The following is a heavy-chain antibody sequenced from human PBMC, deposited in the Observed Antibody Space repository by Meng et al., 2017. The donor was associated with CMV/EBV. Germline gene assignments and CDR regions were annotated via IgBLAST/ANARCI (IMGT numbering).Heavy chain of an antibody. Sequence: SFNGYYWSWIRQPPGKGLEWIGEINHSGSTNYNPSLKSRVTISVDTSKNQFSLKLSSVTAADTAVYYCARSSPLRFLEFLPPFRPNWGQGTLVTVSS. CDR1: SFNGYY. CDR2: INHSGST. J-gene: IGHJ4*02. D-gene: IGHD3-3*01. CDR3: ARSSPLRFLEFLPPFRPN. V-gene: IGHV4-34*01.